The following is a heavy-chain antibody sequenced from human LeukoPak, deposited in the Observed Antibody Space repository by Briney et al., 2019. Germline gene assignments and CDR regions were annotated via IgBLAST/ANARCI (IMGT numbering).Heavy chain of an antibody. CDR2: IKQDGSEK. D-gene: IGHD1-26*01. CDR3: ARVWYSGSYPVDY. V-gene: IGHV3-7*03. Sequence: GGSLRLSCAASGFTFSSYWMNWVRQAPGKGLEWVANIKQDGSEKYFVDSVKGRFTISTDNAKNSLYLQMNSLRAEDTAVYYCARVWYSGSYPVDYWGQGTLITVSS. CDR1: GFTFSSYW. J-gene: IGHJ4*02.